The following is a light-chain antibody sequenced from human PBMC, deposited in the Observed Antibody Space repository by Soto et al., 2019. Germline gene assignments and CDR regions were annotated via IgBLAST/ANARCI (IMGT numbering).Light chain of an antibody. CDR3: QQYGSSPPYT. Sequence: EIVLTQSPGTLSLSPGERATLSCRASQSVSSSYLAWYQQKPGQAPRLLIYGASSRATGIPDRFSCSESGTDFTFTISRLEPEDFAVYYCQQYGSSPPYTFGQGTKLEIK. CDR1: QSVSSSY. J-gene: IGKJ2*01. V-gene: IGKV3-20*01. CDR2: GAS.